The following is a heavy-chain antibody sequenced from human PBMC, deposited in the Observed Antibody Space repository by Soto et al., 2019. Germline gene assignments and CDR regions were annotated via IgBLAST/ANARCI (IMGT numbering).Heavy chain of an antibody. J-gene: IGHJ4*02. D-gene: IGHD6-13*01. Sequence: EVQLVESGGGLVQPGGSLRLSCAASGFTVSSYYMSWVRQAPGKGLEWVSFIYSAGSADFSDSVKGRFTISRDNSKNTLYLQMSSMSAEDTAVYSCARVPSSSYHYFDYWGQGTLVTLSS. CDR2: IYSAGSA. CDR3: ARVPSSSYHYFDY. V-gene: IGHV3-66*01. CDR1: GFTVSSYY.